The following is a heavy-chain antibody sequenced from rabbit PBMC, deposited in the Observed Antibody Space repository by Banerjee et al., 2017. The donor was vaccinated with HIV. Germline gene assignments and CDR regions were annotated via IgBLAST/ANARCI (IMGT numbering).Heavy chain of an antibody. J-gene: IGHJ6*01. Sequence: QEQLEESGGGLVQPEGSLTLTCTASGFSFSNKYVMCWVRQAPGKGLEWIACIYAGSGNTYYASWAKGRFTISKASSTTVTLQMTSLTDADTATYFCARDRVYYSSGWGVPTRLDLWGPGTLV. CDR2: IYAGSGNT. V-gene: IGHV1S45*01. D-gene: IGHD4-1*01. CDR3: ARDRVYYSSGWGVPTRLDL. CDR1: GFSFSNKYV.